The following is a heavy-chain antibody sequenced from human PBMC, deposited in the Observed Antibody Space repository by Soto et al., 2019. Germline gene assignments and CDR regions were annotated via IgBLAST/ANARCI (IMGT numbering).Heavy chain of an antibody. Sequence: SLRLSCAASGFTFDDYAMHWVRQAPGKGLEWVSGISWNSGSIGYADSVKGRFTISRDNAKNSLYLQMNSLRAEDTALYYCAKDAAIAVAGTGYFQHWGQGTLVTVSS. D-gene: IGHD6-19*01. CDR1: GFTFDDYA. CDR2: ISWNSGSI. CDR3: AKDAAIAVAGTGYFQH. J-gene: IGHJ1*01. V-gene: IGHV3-9*01.